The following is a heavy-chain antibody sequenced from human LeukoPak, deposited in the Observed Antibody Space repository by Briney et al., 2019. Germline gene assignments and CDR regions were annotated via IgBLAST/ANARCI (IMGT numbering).Heavy chain of an antibody. CDR1: GLTVSSNY. J-gene: IGHJ4*02. D-gene: IGHD6-19*01. CDR3: ARAVGYSSAPTDY. V-gene: IGHV3-53*01. Sequence: GGSLRLSCAASGLTVSSNYMSWVRQAPGKGLEWVSVIYSGGSTYYADSVKGRFTISRDNSKNTLYLQMNSLRAEDTAVYYCARAVGYSSAPTDYWGQGTLVTVSS. CDR2: IYSGGST.